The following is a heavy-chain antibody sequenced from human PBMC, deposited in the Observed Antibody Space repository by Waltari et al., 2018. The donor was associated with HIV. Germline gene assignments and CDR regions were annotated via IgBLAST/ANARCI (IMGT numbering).Heavy chain of an antibody. CDR3: AKDFDTSGLPYVVIDS. V-gene: IGHV3-23*04. Sequence: EGQLVQSGGGLVQPGGSMRPPCGACGGTCRSHSLSLVRQAPGKGLEWVSTISGSGSHTYNADSAKGRFTISRDNAENKLFLQMSRLRVEDSALYYCAKDFDTSGLPYVVIDSWGQGTLVTVSS. D-gene: IGHD5-12*01. CDR1: GGTCRSHS. J-gene: IGHJ4*02. CDR2: ISGSGSHT.